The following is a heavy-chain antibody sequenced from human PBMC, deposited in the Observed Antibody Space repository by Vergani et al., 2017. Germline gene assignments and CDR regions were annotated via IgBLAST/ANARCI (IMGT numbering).Heavy chain of an antibody. CDR2: INPSGGST. CDR1: GYTFTSYY. CDR3: AREGVGASFDYGMDV. D-gene: IGHD1-26*01. V-gene: IGHV1-46*01. J-gene: IGHJ6*02. Sequence: QVQLVQSGAEVKKPGASVKVSCKASGYTFTSYYMHWVRQAPGQGLEWMGIINPSGGSTSYAQKFQGRVTMTRDPSTSTVYMELSSLGSEDTAVYYCAREGVGASFDYGMDVWGQGTTVTVSS.